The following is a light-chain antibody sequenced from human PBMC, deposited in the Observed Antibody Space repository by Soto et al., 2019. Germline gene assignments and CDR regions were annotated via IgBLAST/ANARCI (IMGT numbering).Light chain of an antibody. CDR1: QSLLHRNGYNY. CDR3: MQALQTPWT. Sequence: TQSPLSLSVTPGESASISCRSTQSLLHRNGYNYLDWYLQKPGQSPQLLIYLGSNRSSGVPDRFSGSGSGTDFTLKISRVEAEDVGVYYCMQALQTPWTFGQGTKVDIK. V-gene: IGKV2-28*01. CDR2: LGS. J-gene: IGKJ1*01.